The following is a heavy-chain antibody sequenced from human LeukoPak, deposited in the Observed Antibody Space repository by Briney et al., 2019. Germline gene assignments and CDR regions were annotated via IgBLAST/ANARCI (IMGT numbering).Heavy chain of an antibody. V-gene: IGHV3-48*01. J-gene: IGHJ6*02. CDR2: ISSSSSAI. Sequence: GGSLRLSCAVSGFTLSTYSMNWVRQAPGKGLEWISYISSSSSAIYYADSVRGRFTISRDNAKNSLYLQMNSLRAEDTAVYYCAKDSYGMDVWGQGTTVTVSS. CDR3: AKDSYGMDV. CDR1: GFTLSTYS.